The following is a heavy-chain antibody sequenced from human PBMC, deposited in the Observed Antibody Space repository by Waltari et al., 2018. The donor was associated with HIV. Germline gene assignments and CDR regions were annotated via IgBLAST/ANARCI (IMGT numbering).Heavy chain of an antibody. CDR2: SYYSGGT. CDR1: GASFNRYY. Sequence: QVQLQESGPGLVKPSETLSLTCTVSGASFNRYYWSWIRQSPGKGLEWIVYSYYSGGTKYNPSLKSRVTMAVDTSKNQFSLRLTSVTAADTAVYYCARRITRIAGGAFDIWGQGTMVTVSS. J-gene: IGHJ3*02. CDR3: ARRITRIAGGAFDI. V-gene: IGHV4-59*01. D-gene: IGHD3-10*01.